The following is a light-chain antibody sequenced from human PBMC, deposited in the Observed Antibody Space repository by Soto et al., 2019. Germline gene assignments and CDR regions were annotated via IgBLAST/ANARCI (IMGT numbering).Light chain of an antibody. CDR3: QQYNTRPQT. V-gene: IGKV3-15*01. J-gene: IGKJ1*01. Sequence: TPSFSPRERAPLSCRASQTVGSNLAWYQHKPGQAPRLLISGASTRATGVPARFSGSGSGTEFALTISSLQSEDFTVYFCQQYNTRPQTFGQGTKVDI. CDR1: QTVGSN. CDR2: GAS.